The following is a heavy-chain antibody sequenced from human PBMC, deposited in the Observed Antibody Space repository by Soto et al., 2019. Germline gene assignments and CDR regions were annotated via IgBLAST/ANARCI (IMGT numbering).Heavy chain of an antibody. CDR2: IYYSGST. Sequence: PSETLSLTCTVSGFSISSSSYYWGWIRQPPGKGLEWIGSIYYSGSTYYNPSLKSRVTISVDTSKNQFSLKLSSVTAADTAVYYCARRLRSYDFWSGYGLGLGAFDIWGQGTMVTVSS. CDR3: ARRLRSYDFWSGYGLGLGAFDI. D-gene: IGHD3-3*01. CDR1: GFSISSSSYY. J-gene: IGHJ3*02. V-gene: IGHV4-39*01.